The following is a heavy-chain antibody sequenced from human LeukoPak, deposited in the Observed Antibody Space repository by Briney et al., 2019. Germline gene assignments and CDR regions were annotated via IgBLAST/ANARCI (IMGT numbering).Heavy chain of an antibody. J-gene: IGHJ4*02. V-gene: IGHV4-34*01. CDR3: ASSEYSGYQLGYYFDY. CDR1: GGSFSGYY. Sequence: SETLSLTCAVYGGSFSGYYWSWIRQPPGKGLEWIGEINHSGSTNYNPSLKSRVTISVDTSKNQFSLKLSSVTAADTAVYYCASSEYSGYQLGYYFDYWGQGTLVTVSS. CDR2: INHSGST. D-gene: IGHD5-12*01.